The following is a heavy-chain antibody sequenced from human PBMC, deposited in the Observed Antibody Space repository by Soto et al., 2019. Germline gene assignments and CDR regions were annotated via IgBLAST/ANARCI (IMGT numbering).Heavy chain of an antibody. J-gene: IGHJ3*02. D-gene: IGHD1-26*01. CDR1: GFTFTSSA. CDR3: AAARIVGATHDAFDI. CDR2: IVVGSGKT. V-gene: IGHV1-58*01. Sequence: ASVKVSCKASGFTFTSSAVQWVRQARGQSLEWIRWIVVGSGKTNYEQKLQERVTITRDMSTSKTYMELSSMRTEDTAVYYCAAARIVGATHDAFDIWGQGTMVTVSS.